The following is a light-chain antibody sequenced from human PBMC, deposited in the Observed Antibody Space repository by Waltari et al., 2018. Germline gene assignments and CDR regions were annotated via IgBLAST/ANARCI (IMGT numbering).Light chain of an antibody. Sequence: EIVMTQSPATLSVSPGERATLSCWASQSVSSDLAWYQHKPGQAPRLLIYGASTRATGIPATFSGSASGTEFTLTISSLQSDDFAFYYCQQYSDWPQTFGQGTKVEIK. J-gene: IGKJ1*01. CDR1: QSVSSD. CDR3: QQYSDWPQT. V-gene: IGKV3-15*01. CDR2: GAS.